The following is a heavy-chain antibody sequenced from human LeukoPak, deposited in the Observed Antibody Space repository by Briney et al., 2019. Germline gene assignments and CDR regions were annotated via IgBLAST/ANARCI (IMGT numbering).Heavy chain of an antibody. CDR2: IYSGGST. CDR1: GFTVSTYY. D-gene: IGHD2-2*01. Sequence: DPGGSLRLSCAASGFTVSTYYMTWVRQAPGKGLECVSVIYSGGSTYYADSVKGRFTVSRDNSKNTLYLQMNSLRAEDTAMYYCARGLGYCTSTTCLLPFDYWGQGTVVTVSS. CDR3: ARGLGYCTSTTCLLPFDY. J-gene: IGHJ4*02. V-gene: IGHV3-53*01.